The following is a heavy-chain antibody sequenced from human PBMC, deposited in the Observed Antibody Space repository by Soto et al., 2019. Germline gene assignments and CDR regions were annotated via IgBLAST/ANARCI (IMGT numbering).Heavy chain of an antibody. CDR3: ARRGQEGPGLAH. CDR1: GFTFSSYW. Sequence: EVQLVESGGNLIQPGGSLRLSCAASGFTFSSYWMHWVRQAPGKGLVWVSRINSDGSSTSYVDSVKGRITISRDNAKNTLYLPMNSLSVEDTAVYYCARRGQEGPGLAHWGQGTLVTVSS. J-gene: IGHJ5*02. CDR2: INSDGSST. V-gene: IGHV3-74*01.